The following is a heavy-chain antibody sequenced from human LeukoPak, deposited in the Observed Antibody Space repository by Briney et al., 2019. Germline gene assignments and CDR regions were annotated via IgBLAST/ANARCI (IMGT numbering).Heavy chain of an antibody. Sequence: SETLSLTCAAYGGSFSGYYWSWIRQPPGKGLEWIGEINHSGSTNYNPSLKNRGIISVDTSKNQYSLKLSSVTAEDTAVYYCARLVGAARMDYWGQGTLVTVSS. V-gene: IGHV4-34*01. CDR3: ARLVGAARMDY. CDR2: INHSGST. J-gene: IGHJ4*02. CDR1: GGSFSGYY. D-gene: IGHD6-6*01.